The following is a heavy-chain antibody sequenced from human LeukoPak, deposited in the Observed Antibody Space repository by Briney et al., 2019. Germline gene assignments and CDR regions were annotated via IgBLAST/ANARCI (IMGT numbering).Heavy chain of an antibody. Sequence: GESLGLSCAASGFTFGTYSMTWVRQAPGKGLEWVSSISDSGGTIYFADSVKGRFSISRDNSKNMVYLEMNSLRGEDTAIYYCTRDLREHGVFDIWGQGTMVTVSS. V-gene: IGHV3-23*01. J-gene: IGHJ3*02. D-gene: IGHD1-26*01. CDR3: TRDLREHGVFDI. CDR2: ISDSGGTI. CDR1: GFTFGTYS.